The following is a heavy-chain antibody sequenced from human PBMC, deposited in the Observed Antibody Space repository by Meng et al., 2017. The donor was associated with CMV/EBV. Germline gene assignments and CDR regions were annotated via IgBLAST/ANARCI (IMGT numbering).Heavy chain of an antibody. CDR3: ARDGPVTMIVVGNWVDP. CDR1: GGSISSSSYY. V-gene: IGHV4-39*07. J-gene: IGHJ5*02. CDR2: IYYSGST. D-gene: IGHD3-22*01. Sequence: WETLSLTCTVSGGSISSSSYYWGWIRQPPGKGLDWIGSIYYSGSTYYNPYLKSRVTISVDTSKNQFSLKLSSVTAADTAVYYCARDGPVTMIVVGNWVDPWGQGTLVTVSS.